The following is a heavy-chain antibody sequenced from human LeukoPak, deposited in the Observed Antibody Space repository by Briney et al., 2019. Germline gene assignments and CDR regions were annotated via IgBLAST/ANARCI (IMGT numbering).Heavy chain of an antibody. CDR1: GFLFSTYG. CDR2: IRHDGSIK. Sequence: GGSLRLSCAASGFLFSTYGMYWVRQAPGKGLEWVAFIRHDGSIKNYADSVKGRSTISRDNSKNTLYLQMNSLRAEDTAVYYCSKDSLADIDYWGQGTLVTVSS. CDR3: SKDSLADIDY. D-gene: IGHD3-16*01. J-gene: IGHJ4*02. V-gene: IGHV3-30*02.